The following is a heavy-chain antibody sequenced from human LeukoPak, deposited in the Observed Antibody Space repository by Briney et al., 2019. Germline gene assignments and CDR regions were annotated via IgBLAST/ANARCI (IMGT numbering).Heavy chain of an antibody. CDR1: GYTFTSYY. CDR3: AIVFGVVIDY. J-gene: IGHJ4*02. CDR2: INPSGGST. Sequence: GASGKVSCKASGYTFTSYYMHWVRQAPGQGLEWMGIINPSGGSTSYAQKFQGRVTMTRDMSTSTVYMELSSLRSEDTAVYYCAIVFGVVIDYWGQGTLVTVSS. D-gene: IGHD3-3*01. V-gene: IGHV1-46*01.